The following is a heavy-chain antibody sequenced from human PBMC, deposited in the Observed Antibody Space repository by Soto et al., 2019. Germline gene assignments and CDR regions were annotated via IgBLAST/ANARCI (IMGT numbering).Heavy chain of an antibody. CDR2: MSYYASDT. Sequence: FLRLYCVGTGFIFSNNGMHCVRQPPGKGLEWVAFMSYYASDTFYADSVKGRFTISRDNSKNTLFLHMSNLSAEDTAMYYCTIVRVADAALDHWGPGTLVTVS. J-gene: IGHJ4*02. CDR3: TIVRVADAALDH. CDR1: GFIFSNNG. D-gene: IGHD3-10*02. V-gene: IGHV3-30*03.